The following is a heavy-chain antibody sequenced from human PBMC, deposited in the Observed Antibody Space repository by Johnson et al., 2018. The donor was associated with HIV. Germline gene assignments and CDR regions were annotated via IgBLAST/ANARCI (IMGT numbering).Heavy chain of an antibody. D-gene: IGHD3-10*01. CDR2: ISWNSGSI. Sequence: VQLVESGGGVVRPGGSLRLSCAAAGFTFDDYGMSWVRQAPGKGLEWVSGISWNSGSIGYADSVKGRFTISRDNGKNSLYLQMNSLRGEDTALYYCARDLHIKLLWFGELLPGGFAFDIWGQGTMVTVSS. V-gene: IGHV3-20*04. CDR3: ARDLHIKLLWFGELLPGGFAFDI. CDR1: GFTFDDYG. J-gene: IGHJ3*02.